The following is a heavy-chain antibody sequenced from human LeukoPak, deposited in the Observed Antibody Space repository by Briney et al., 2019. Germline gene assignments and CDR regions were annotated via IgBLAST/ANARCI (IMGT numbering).Heavy chain of an antibody. CDR2: IIPIFGTA. Sequence: ASVKVSCKASGGTFTNYAISWVRQAPGQGLEWMGGIIPIFGTANYAQKFQGRVTITTDKSTSTAYMELSSLRSEDTAVYYCARGALLWFGAKMEYYFDYWGQGTPLTVSS. CDR3: ARGALLWFGAKMEYYFDY. V-gene: IGHV1-69*05. D-gene: IGHD3-10*01. J-gene: IGHJ4*02. CDR1: GGTFTNYA.